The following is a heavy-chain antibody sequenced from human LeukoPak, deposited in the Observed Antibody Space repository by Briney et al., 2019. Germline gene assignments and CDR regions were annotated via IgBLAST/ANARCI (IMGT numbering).Heavy chain of an antibody. J-gene: IGHJ4*02. CDR3: ARGLYCGGDCFNSFDY. V-gene: IGHV4-34*01. Sequence: PSETLSHTCAVYGGSFSGYYWSWIRQPPGKGLEWIGEINHSGSTNYNPSLKSRVTISVDTSKNQFSLKLSSVTAADTAVYYCARGLYCGGDCFNSFDYWGQGTLVTVSS. CDR2: INHSGST. D-gene: IGHD2-21*02. CDR1: GGSFSGYY.